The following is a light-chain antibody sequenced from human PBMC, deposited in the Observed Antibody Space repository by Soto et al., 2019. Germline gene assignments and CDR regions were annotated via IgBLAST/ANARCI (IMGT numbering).Light chain of an antibody. J-gene: IGKJ1*01. V-gene: IGKV1-5*01. CDR2: DAS. CDR1: QSISSW. CDR3: QQYNSYWT. Sequence: IQMTKSPSTLSASVGDRVTITFRASQSISSWLAWYQQKPGKAPKLLIYDASSLESGVPSRFSGRGARTEFTLTISSQQHDDFATYYSQQYNSYWTFGQGTKVDIK.